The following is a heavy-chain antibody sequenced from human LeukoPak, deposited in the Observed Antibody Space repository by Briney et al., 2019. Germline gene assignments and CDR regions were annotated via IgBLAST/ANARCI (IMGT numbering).Heavy chain of an antibody. Sequence: ASVKVSCKASGYTFTSYAMHWVRQAPGQRLEWMGWSNAGNGNTKYSQEFQGRVTITRDTSASTAYMELSSLRSDDTAVYYCARDLSIEMATINNAFDIWGQGTMVTVSS. V-gene: IGHV1-3*02. CDR1: GYTFTSYA. J-gene: IGHJ3*02. D-gene: IGHD5-24*01. CDR2: SNAGNGNT. CDR3: ARDLSIEMATINNAFDI.